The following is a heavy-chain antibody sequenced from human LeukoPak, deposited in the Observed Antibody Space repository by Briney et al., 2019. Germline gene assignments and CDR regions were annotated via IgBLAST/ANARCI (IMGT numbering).Heavy chain of an antibody. CDR2: ITSSSSYI. Sequence: GGSLRLSCAASGFTFSSYEMNWVRQAPGKGLEWISSITSSSSYIYYADSVKGRFTISRDNARNSLFLQMNSLRAEDTAVYYCARDGDILTGYYKYYFDYWGQGTLVTVSS. V-gene: IGHV3-21*01. CDR3: ARDGDILTGYYKYYFDY. CDR1: GFTFSSYE. D-gene: IGHD3-9*01. J-gene: IGHJ4*02.